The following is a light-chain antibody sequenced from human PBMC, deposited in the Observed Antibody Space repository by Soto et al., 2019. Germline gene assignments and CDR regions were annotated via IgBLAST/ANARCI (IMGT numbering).Light chain of an antibody. J-gene: IGLJ2*01. Sequence: QSALTQPPSASGSPGQSVTISCTGTSSDVGGYNYVSWYQQHPGKAPKLMIYEVSKRPSGVPDRFSGSKSGNTASLTVSGLQDEDEADYYCSSSAGSNNLVVFGGGTKVTVL. CDR3: SSSAGSNNLVV. CDR2: EVS. CDR1: SSDVGGYNY. V-gene: IGLV2-8*01.